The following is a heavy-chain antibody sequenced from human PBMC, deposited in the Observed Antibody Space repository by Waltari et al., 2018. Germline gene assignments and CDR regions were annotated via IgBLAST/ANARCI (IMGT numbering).Heavy chain of an antibody. CDR2: IYSSGST. V-gene: IGHV3-23*03. D-gene: IGHD1-26*01. Sequence: EVQLLESGGGLVQPGGSLRLSCAASGFTFSSYAMSWVRQAPGKGLEWVSVIYSSGSTYYADSVNGRFTISRDKSKNTLYLQMNSLRAEDTAVYYCAKDRGWELPHDAFDIWGQGTMVTVSS. CDR1: GFTFSSYA. J-gene: IGHJ3*02. CDR3: AKDRGWELPHDAFDI.